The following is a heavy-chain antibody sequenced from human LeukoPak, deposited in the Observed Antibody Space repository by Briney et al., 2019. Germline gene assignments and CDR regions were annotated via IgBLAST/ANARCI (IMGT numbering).Heavy chain of an antibody. D-gene: IGHD6-13*01. CDR3: ARGPPLYSSSWYRLYYYYGMDV. Sequence: AGTLSLTCAGSGWTFSGYYWHWIRQPPGKGLEWMGVINHSGSSNYNPSLKSRGTISVETTNNQFSLKLRSVTSADTAVYYCARGPPLYSSSWYRLYYYYGMDVWGQGTTVTVSS. V-gene: IGHV4-34*01. CDR1: GWTFSGYY. J-gene: IGHJ6*02. CDR2: INHSGSS.